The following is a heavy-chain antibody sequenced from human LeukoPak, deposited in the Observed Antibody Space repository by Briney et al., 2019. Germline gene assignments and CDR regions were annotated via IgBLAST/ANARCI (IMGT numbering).Heavy chain of an antibody. D-gene: IGHD6-13*01. CDR3: AREIAAAGYYYYYMDV. J-gene: IGHJ6*03. V-gene: IGHV4-38-2*02. CDR2: IYHSGRT. CDR1: GYSISSGYY. Sequence: SETLSLTCTVSGYSISSGYYWGWIRQPPGKGLEWIGIIYHSGRTDYNPSLKSRVTISEDTSKNQFSLKLSSVTAADTAVYYCAREIAAAGYYYYYMDVWGKGTTVTISS.